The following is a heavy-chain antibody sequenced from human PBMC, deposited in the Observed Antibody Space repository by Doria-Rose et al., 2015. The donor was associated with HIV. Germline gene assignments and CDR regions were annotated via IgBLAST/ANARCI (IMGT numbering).Heavy chain of an antibody. J-gene: IGHJ6*03. D-gene: IGHD3-16*01. CDR2: IHDIGGT. CDR3: ARQTFYYMDV. Sequence: GDSINSYYWSWIRQPPGRGLEWIGYIHDIGGTNYNPSLKSRVTISADTSKNQFSLKLSSLTAADTAVYYCARQTFYYMDVWGKGTTVTVSS. V-gene: IGHV4-59*08. CDR1: GDSINSYY.